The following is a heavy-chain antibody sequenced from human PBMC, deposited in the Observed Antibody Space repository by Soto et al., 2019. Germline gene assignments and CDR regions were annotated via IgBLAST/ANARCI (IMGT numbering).Heavy chain of an antibody. CDR3: ARVGERATITSWFDP. CDR1: GGSISSYY. Sequence: QVQLQESGPGLVKPSETLSLTCTVSGGSISSYYWSWIRQPPGKGLEWIGYIYYSGSTNYNPSLMSRATVTGHTSKNQFSLKLSSVTAADTAVYYCARVGERATITSWFDPWGQGTLVTVSS. J-gene: IGHJ5*02. V-gene: IGHV4-59*08. CDR2: IYYSGST. D-gene: IGHD3-10*01.